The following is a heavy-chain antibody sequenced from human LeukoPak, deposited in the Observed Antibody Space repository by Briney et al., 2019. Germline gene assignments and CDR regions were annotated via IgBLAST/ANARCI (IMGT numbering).Heavy chain of an antibody. CDR1: GYTLTELS. CDR3: ARGRAYSGYAHDY. D-gene: IGHD5-12*01. Sequence: ASVKVSCKVSGYTLTELSMHWVRQAPGKGLEWMGGFDPEDGETIYAQKFQGRVTMTRDTSTSTVYMELSSLRSEDTAVYYCARGRAYSGYAHDYGGRGPLVTASS. CDR2: FDPEDGET. J-gene: IGHJ4*02. V-gene: IGHV1-24*01.